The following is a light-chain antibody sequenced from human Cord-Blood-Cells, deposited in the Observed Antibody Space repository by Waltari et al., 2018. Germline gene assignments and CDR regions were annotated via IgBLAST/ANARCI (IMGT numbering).Light chain of an antibody. V-gene: IGLV6-57*01. CDR1: SGSIASNY. Sequence: NFMLTQPHSVSESPGKTVTISCTRSSGSIASNYVQWYQQRPGSSPTTVSYEDNQRPSGVPDRFSRSIDSSSSSASLTISGLKTEDEADYYCQSYDSSNHVVFGGGTKLTVL. J-gene: IGLJ2*01. CDR3: QSYDSSNHVV. CDR2: EDN.